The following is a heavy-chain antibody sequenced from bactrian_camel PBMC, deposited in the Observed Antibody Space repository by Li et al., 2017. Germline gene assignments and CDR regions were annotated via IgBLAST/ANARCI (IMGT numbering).Heavy chain of an antibody. CDR2: ISRNGRT. Sequence: HVQLVESGGGSVQVGGSLRLSCVASGDTIGRYCMGWFRQIPDKEREGVAAISRNGRTSYADSVKGRFTISQDTVKHNLTLQMNNLKPEDTAVYYCAAQHGGGLPDYSSIWCSRSQGTQVTVS. D-gene: IGHD4*01. CDR3: AAQHGGGLPDYSSIWCS. J-gene: IGHJ6*01. CDR1: GDTIGRYC. V-gene: IGHV3S55*01.